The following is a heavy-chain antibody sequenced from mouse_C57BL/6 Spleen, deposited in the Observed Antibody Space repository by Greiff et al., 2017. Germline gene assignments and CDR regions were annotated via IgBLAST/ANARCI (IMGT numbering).Heavy chain of an antibody. CDR2: ISDGGSYT. Sequence: EVQLQQSGGGLVKPGGSLKLSCAASGFTFSSYAMSWVRQTPEKRLEWVATISDGGSYTYYPDNVKGRFTISRDNAKNNLYLQMSHLKSEDTAMYYCAREGIYYGNYVAMDYWGQGTSVTVSS. CDR3: AREGIYYGNYVAMDY. CDR1: GFTFSSYA. V-gene: IGHV5-4*01. D-gene: IGHD2-1*01. J-gene: IGHJ4*01.